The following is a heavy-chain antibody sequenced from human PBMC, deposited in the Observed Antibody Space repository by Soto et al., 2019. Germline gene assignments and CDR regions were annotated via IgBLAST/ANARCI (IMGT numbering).Heavy chain of an antibody. Sequence: PSETLSLTCAVSGGSISSCNWWSWVRQPPGKGLEWIGEIYHSGSTNYNPSLKSRVTISVDKSKNQFSLKLSSVTAADTAVYYCARVPAAAVDYYGMDVWGQGTTVTVSS. D-gene: IGHD6-13*01. CDR3: ARVPAAAVDYYGMDV. J-gene: IGHJ6*02. CDR1: GGSISSCNW. CDR2: IYHSGST. V-gene: IGHV4-4*02.